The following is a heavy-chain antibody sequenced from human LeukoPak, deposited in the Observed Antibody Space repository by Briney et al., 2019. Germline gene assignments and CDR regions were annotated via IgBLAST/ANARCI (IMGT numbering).Heavy chain of an antibody. D-gene: IGHD3-10*01. V-gene: IGHV3-23*01. Sequence: GGSLRLSCAASGFTFSSYGMSWVRQAPGKGLEWVSAISGSGGSTYYADSVKGRFTISRDNPKNTLYLQMNSLRAEDTAVYYCANSYGSGSYYNYYYYGMDVWGQGTTVTVSS. CDR1: GFTFSSYG. CDR2: ISGSGGST. J-gene: IGHJ6*02. CDR3: ANSYGSGSYYNYYYYGMDV.